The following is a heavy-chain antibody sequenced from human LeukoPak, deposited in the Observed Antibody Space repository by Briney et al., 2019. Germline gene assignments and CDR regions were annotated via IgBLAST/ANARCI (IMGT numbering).Heavy chain of an antibody. Sequence: SETLSLTCTVSGGSISSYYWSWIRQPPGRGLEWIGYIYYSGSTNYNPSLKSRVTISVDTSKNQFSLKLSSVTAADTAVYYCARVGGYSGYGYDYWGQGTLVTVSS. CDR1: GGSISSYY. J-gene: IGHJ4*02. CDR3: ARVGGYSGYGYDY. D-gene: IGHD5-12*01. CDR2: IYYSGST. V-gene: IGHV4-59*01.